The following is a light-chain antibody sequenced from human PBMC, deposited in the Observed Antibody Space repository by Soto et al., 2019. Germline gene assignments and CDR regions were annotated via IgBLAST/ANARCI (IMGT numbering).Light chain of an antibody. J-gene: IGKJ2*01. CDR1: QSVSSSY. Sequence: EIVLTQSPGTLSLSPGERATLSCRASQSVSSSYLAWYQQKPGQAPRLLIYGASSRATGIPDRFSGSGSGTEFTLTISRLEPEEFAVYYCQQYGSPYTFGQGTKLEIK. CDR3: QQYGSPYT. CDR2: GAS. V-gene: IGKV3-20*01.